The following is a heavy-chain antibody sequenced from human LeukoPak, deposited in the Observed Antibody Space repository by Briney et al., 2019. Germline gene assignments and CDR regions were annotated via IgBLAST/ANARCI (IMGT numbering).Heavy chain of an antibody. CDR2: INSDGSST. CDR1: GFTFSSYS. Sequence: GGSLRLSCAASGFTFSSYSMNWVRQAPGKGLVWVSRINSDGSSTRYADSVKGRFTISRDNAKNTLYLQMNSLRAEDTAVYYCARAGITISGVVLPDAFDIWGQGTMVTVSS. V-gene: IGHV3-74*01. CDR3: ARAGITISGVVLPDAFDI. J-gene: IGHJ3*02. D-gene: IGHD3-3*01.